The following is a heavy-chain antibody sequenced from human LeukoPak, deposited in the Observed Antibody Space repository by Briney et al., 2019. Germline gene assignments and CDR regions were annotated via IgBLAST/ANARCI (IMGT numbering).Heavy chain of an antibody. D-gene: IGHD1-26*01. Sequence: SVKVSCKASGGTFSNYAINWVRQAPGQGLEWMGGIIPMFGTAKYAQKFQGRVTITAVESMNTAYMELSSLRSEDTAVYYCATGLVGATRGDFDYWGQGTLVTVSS. CDR3: ATGLVGATRGDFDY. CDR1: GGTFSNYA. CDR2: IIPMFGTA. V-gene: IGHV1-69*01. J-gene: IGHJ4*02.